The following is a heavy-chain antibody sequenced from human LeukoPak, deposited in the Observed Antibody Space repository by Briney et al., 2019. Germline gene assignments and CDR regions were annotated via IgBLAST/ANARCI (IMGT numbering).Heavy chain of an antibody. J-gene: IGHJ4*02. V-gene: IGHV4-30-2*01. CDR3: ARDRIAAAGDNYFDY. D-gene: IGHD6-13*01. CDR2: IYHSGST. CDR1: GGSISSGGYY. Sequence: SETLSLTCTVSGGSISSGGYYWSWIRQPPGKGLEWIGYIYHSGSTYYNPSLKSRVTISVDRSKNQFSLKLSSVTAADTAVYYCARDRIAAAGDNYFDYWGQGTLVTVSS.